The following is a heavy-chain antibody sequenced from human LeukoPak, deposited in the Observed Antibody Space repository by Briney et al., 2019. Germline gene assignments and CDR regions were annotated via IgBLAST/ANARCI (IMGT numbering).Heavy chain of an antibody. J-gene: IGHJ4*02. CDR2: ITGSSSYT. CDR3: TRITVVAGNTYLADY. Sequence: GGSLRLSCAASGFTFSDYYMSWIRQVPGKGLEWVSYITGSSSYTNYADSVKGRFTISRGNANNSLYLQMNSLRAEDTAVYYCTRITVVAGNTYLADYWGQGTLVTVSS. V-gene: IGHV3-11*03. D-gene: IGHD6-19*01. CDR1: GFTFSDYY.